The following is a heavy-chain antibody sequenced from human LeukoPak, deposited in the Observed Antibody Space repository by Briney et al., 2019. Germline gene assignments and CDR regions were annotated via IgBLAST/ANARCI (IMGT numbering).Heavy chain of an antibody. CDR3: ASGSLSGFDY. CDR1: GYTLTELS. J-gene: IGHJ4*02. D-gene: IGHD1-14*01. V-gene: IGHV1-69*02. Sequence: AASVKVSCKVSGYTLTELSMHWVRQAPGQGLEWMGRIIPILGIANYAQKFQGRVTITADKSTSTAYMELSSLRSEDTAVYYCASGSLSGFDYWGQGTLVTVSS. CDR2: IIPILGIA.